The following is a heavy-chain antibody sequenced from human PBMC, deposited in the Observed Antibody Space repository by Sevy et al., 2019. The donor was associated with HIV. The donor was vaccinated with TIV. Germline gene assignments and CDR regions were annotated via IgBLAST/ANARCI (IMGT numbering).Heavy chain of an antibody. CDR1: GFNVNDIY. CDR2: MYSGGGT. J-gene: IGHJ6*02. V-gene: IGHV3-53*01. D-gene: IGHD3-16*01. Sequence: GGSLRLSCAASGFNVNDIYINWVRQAPGKGLEWVSGMYSGGGTYYADSVKGRFTISRDDSKNTLYLQMSSLRVEDAAVYYCARDWGVGNYRAMDVWGPGTTVTVSS. CDR3: ARDWGVGNYRAMDV.